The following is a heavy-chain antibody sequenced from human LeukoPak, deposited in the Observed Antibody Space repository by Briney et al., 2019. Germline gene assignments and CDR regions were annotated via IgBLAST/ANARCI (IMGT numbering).Heavy chain of an antibody. J-gene: IGHJ3*01. Sequence: ASVKVSCKASGYTFTSYGISWVRQAPGQGLEWMGRINPNSGGTNYAQKFQGRVTMTRDTSISTAYMELSRLRSDDTAVYYCAREKGGRDTAMTPDAFDVWGQGTMVTVSS. CDR1: GYTFTSYG. CDR3: AREKGGRDTAMTPDAFDV. V-gene: IGHV1-2*06. D-gene: IGHD5-18*01. CDR2: INPNSGGT.